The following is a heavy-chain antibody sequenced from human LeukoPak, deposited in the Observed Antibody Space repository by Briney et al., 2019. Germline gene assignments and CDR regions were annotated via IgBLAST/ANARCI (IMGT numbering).Heavy chain of an antibody. CDR1: GYIFTSNW. Sequence: GESLKISCKGSGYIFTSNWIGWLRQMPGKGLEWMGIIYPGDSDTTYSPSFQGQVTISADKSINTAYLQWSSLKASDTAIYYCARHKSSGWSEIDYWGQGTLVTVSS. D-gene: IGHD6-19*01. CDR2: IYPGDSDT. CDR3: ARHKSSGWSEIDY. J-gene: IGHJ4*02. V-gene: IGHV5-51*01.